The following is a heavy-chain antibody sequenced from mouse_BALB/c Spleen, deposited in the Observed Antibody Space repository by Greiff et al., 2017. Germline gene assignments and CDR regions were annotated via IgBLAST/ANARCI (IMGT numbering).Heavy chain of an antibody. CDR3: ARERYGNYVFAY. J-gene: IGHJ3*01. CDR1: GFSLTSYG. Sequence: VKVVESGPGLVAPSQSLSITCTVSGFSLTSYGVHWVRQPPGKGLEWLGVIWAGGSTNYNSALMSRLSISKDNSKSQVFLKMNSLQTDDTAMYYCARERYGNYVFAYWGQGTLVTVSA. CDR2: IWAGGST. D-gene: IGHD2-10*02. V-gene: IGHV2-9*02.